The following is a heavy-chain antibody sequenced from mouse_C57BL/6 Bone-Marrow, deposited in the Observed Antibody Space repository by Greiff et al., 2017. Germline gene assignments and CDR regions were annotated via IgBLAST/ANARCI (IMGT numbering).Heavy chain of an antibody. V-gene: IGHV1-15*01. Sequence: QVQLQQSGAELVRPGASVTLSCKASGYTFTDYEMHWVKQTPVHGLEWIGAIDPETGGTAYNQKFKGKAILTADKSSSTAYMELRSLTSEDSAVYYCPKGRRLRAMDYWGQGTSVTVSS. CDR3: PKGRRLRAMDY. CDR2: IDPETGGT. D-gene: IGHD3-2*02. J-gene: IGHJ4*01. CDR1: GYTFTDYE.